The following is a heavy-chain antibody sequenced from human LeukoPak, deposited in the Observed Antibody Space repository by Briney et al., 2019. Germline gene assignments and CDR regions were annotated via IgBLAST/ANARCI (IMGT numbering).Heavy chain of an antibody. Sequence: SETLSLTCAVYGGSFSGYYWSWIRQPPGKGLEWIGEINHSGSSNYNPSLKRRVTISLEASKNQFSLKLSSVTAADTAVYYCSRGWKTVDIPMIVVVITSGAFDIWGQGTMVTVSS. D-gene: IGHD3-22*01. CDR2: INHSGSS. CDR3: SRGWKTVDIPMIVVVITSGAFDI. J-gene: IGHJ3*02. CDR1: GGSFSGYY. V-gene: IGHV4-34*01.